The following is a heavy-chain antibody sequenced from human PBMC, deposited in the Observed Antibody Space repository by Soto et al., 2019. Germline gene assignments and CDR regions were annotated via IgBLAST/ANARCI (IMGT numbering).Heavy chain of an antibody. J-gene: IGHJ4*02. CDR2: IKSKTDGGTT. CDR1: GFTFSNAW. CDR3: TKDDSSGWYSLDY. D-gene: IGHD6-19*01. V-gene: IGHV3-15*07. Sequence: GGSLRLSCAASGFTFSNAWMNWVRQAPGKGLEWVGRIKSKTDGGTTDYAAPVKGRFTISRDDSKNTLYLQMNSLKTEDTAVYYCTKDDSSGWYSLDYWGQGTLVTVSS.